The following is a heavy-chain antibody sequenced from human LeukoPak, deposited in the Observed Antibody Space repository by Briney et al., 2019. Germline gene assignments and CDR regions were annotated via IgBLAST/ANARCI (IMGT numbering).Heavy chain of an antibody. CDR3: ARDRRSGSYSYSNWFDP. D-gene: IGHD1-26*01. CDR1: GFTFSSYG. CDR2: IWYDGSNK. Sequence: PGRSLRLSCAAPGFTFSSYGMHWVRQAPGKGLEWVAVIWYDGSNKYYADSVKGRFTISRDNSKNTLYLQMNSLRAEDTAVYYCARDRRSGSYSYSNWFDPWGQGTLVTVSS. V-gene: IGHV3-33*01. J-gene: IGHJ5*02.